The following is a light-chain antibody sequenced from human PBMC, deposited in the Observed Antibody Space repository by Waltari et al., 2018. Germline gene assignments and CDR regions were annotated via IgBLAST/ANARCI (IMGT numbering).Light chain of an antibody. V-gene: IGKV3-20*01. CDR1: QSVSSIS. CDR2: GTS. J-gene: IGKJ4*01. Sequence: IVLTQSPDTLSLSPGERDTLSCRASQSVSSISLVWPQQKPGQAPRLVIYGTSNRATGFPARFSGSGSGTDFTLTISRLEPEDFAMYYCQQYDGSVLTFGGGTKVEL. CDR3: QQYDGSVLT.